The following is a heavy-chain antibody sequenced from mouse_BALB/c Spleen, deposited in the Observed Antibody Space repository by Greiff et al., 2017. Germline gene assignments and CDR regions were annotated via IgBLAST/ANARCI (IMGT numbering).Heavy chain of an antibody. CDR1: GFTFNTYA. CDR3: VRDNYRYGGYAMDT. CDR2: IRSKSNNYAT. Sequence: VQLKESGGGLVQPKGSLKLSCAASGFTFNTYAMHWVCQAPGKGLEWVARIRSKSNNYATYYAESVKDRITISRDDSQSMLYLQINNLKTEDTAMFYCVRDNYRYGGYAMDTWGKGISVTVSS. V-gene: IGHV10-3*03. J-gene: IGHJ4*01. D-gene: IGHD2-14*01.